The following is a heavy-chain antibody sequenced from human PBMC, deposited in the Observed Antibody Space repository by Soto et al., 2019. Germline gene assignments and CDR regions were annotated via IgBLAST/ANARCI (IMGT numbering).Heavy chain of an antibody. Sequence: ASVKVSCKASGYTFTSYCISWVLQAPGQGLEWMGWISAYNGNTNYAQKLQGRVTTTTDTSTSTAYMELRSLRSDDTAVYYCARDVGYYYDSSGYYPFDYWGQGTLVTVSS. D-gene: IGHD3-22*01. CDR2: ISAYNGNT. J-gene: IGHJ4*02. CDR3: ARDVGYYYDSSGYYPFDY. CDR1: GYTFTSYC. V-gene: IGHV1-18*01.